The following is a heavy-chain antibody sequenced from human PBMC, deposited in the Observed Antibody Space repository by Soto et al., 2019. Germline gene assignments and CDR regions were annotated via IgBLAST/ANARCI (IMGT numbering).Heavy chain of an antibody. CDR2: IWYDGSNK. J-gene: IGHJ6*02. D-gene: IGHD2-2*01. Sequence: AGSLRLSFAASGFTFSSYGMHWVRQAPGTGLEWVVVIWYDGSNKYYADSVKVGFTISRDNSKNTLYLQMNSLRAEDTAVYYCASDRHIVVVPAAGYGIDVWGQGSTVTVSS. V-gene: IGHV3-33*01. CDR3: ASDRHIVVVPAAGYGIDV. CDR1: GFTFSSYG.